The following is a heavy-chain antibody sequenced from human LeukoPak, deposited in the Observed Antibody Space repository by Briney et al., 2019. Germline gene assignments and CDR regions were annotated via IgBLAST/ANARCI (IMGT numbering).Heavy chain of an antibody. CDR2: IIPIFGTA. CDR1: GGTFSSYA. V-gene: IGHV1-69*06. Sequence: ASVKLSCKASGGTFSSYAISWVRQAPGQGLEWMGGIIPIFGTANYAQKFQGRVTITADKSTSTAYMELSSLRSEDTAVYYCARVENYYYYMDVWGKGTTVTVSS. CDR3: ARVENYYYYMDV. J-gene: IGHJ6*03.